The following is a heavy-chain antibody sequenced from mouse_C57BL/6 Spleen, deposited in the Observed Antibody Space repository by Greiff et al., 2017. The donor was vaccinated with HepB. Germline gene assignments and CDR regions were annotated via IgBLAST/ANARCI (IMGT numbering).Heavy chain of an antibody. J-gene: IGHJ4*01. D-gene: IGHD1-1*01. CDR1: GYAFSSSW. V-gene: IGHV1-82*01. CDR3: ARKIHYYGSLDY. CDR2: IYPGDGDT. Sequence: QVQLQQSGPELVKPGASVKISCKASGYAFSSSWMNWVKQRPGKGLEWIGRIYPGDGDTNYNGKFKGKATLTADKSSSTAYMQLSSLTSEDSAVYFYARKIHYYGSLDYWGQGTSVTVSS.